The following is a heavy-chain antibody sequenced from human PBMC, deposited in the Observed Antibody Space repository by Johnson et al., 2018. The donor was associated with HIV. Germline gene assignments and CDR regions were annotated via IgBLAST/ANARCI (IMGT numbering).Heavy chain of an antibody. Sequence: VQLVESGGGLIQPGGSLRLSCAASGFTVSSNYMSWVRQAPGKGLEWVSVIYSGGSTYTADSVKGRFTISRDNSKNTLYLQMNSLRAEDTAVYYCARDRKQWLVVGGGINDIWGQGTMVTVSS. CDR1: GFTVSSNY. D-gene: IGHD6-19*01. V-gene: IGHV3-66*03. CDR2: IYSGGST. J-gene: IGHJ3*02. CDR3: ARDRKQWLVVGGGINDI.